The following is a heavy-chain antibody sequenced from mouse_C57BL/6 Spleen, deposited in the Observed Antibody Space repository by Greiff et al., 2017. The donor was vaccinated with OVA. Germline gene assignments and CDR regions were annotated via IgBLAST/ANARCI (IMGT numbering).Heavy chain of an antibody. V-gene: IGHV2-5*01. CDR1: GFSLTSYG. J-gene: IGHJ3*01. CDR2: IWRGGST. Sequence: VQLVESGPGLVQPSQSLSITCTVSGFSLTSYGVHWVRQSPGKGLEWLGVIWRGGSTDYNAAFMSRLSITKDNSKSQVFFKMNSLQADDTAIYYGASYPYGYDVGWFAYWGQGTLVTVSA. D-gene: IGHD2-2*01. CDR3: ASYPYGYDVGWFAY.